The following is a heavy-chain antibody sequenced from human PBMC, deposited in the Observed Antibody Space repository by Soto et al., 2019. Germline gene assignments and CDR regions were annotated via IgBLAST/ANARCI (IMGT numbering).Heavy chain of an antibody. CDR1: GFTFSSYA. CDR3: ASGYCGGDCYSTTPLQVYGMDV. J-gene: IGHJ6*02. Sequence: GGSLRLSCVASGFTFSSYAMHWVRQAPGKGLEWVAVISYDGSNKYYADSVKGRFTISRDNSKNTLYLQMNSLRAEDTAVYYCASGYCGGDCYSTTPLQVYGMDVWGQGTTVTVSS. V-gene: IGHV3-30-3*01. CDR2: ISYDGSNK. D-gene: IGHD2-21*02.